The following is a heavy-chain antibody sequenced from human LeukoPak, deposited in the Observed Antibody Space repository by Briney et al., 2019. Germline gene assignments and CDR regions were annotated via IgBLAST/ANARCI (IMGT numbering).Heavy chain of an antibody. CDR1: GYTLTDYY. D-gene: IGHD2-2*01. J-gene: IGHJ4*02. CDR3: ARGYAYFDY. CDR2: FNPNSGGT. Sequence: ASVKVSCKASGYTLTDYYVHWVRLAPGQGLEWMGWFNPNSGGTNYAQKFQGRVTMTGDTSINTDYMELSRLTSDDTAVYYCARGYAYFDYWGQGTLVTVSS. V-gene: IGHV1-2*02.